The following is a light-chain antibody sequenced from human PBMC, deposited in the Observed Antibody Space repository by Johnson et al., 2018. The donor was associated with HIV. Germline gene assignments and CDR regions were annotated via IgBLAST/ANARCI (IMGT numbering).Light chain of an antibody. CDR2: ENN. CDR1: SSNIRNNY. Sequence: QSVLTQPPSVSAAPGQKVTISCSGTSSNIRNNYVSWYQQLPGTAPKLLIYENNKRPSGIPDRFSGSKSGTSATLAITGLQTGDEADYYCGTWDSSLSARVFGTGTKVTVL. J-gene: IGLJ1*01. CDR3: GTWDSSLSARV. V-gene: IGLV1-51*02.